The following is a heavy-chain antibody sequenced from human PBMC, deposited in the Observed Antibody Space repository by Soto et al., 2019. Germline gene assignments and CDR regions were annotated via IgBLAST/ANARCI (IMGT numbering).Heavy chain of an antibody. Sequence: QVQLQESGPGLVKPSQTLSLTCTVSGGSISSGGYYWSWIRQHPGKGLEWIGYIYYSGSTYYNPSLNSRVTISVDTSKNQFPLKLSSVTAADTAVYYCARENYVILSDRYYSMDGWGKGTTVTLSS. V-gene: IGHV4-31*03. D-gene: IGHD3-9*01. J-gene: IGHJ6*03. CDR3: ARENYVILSDRYYSMDG. CDR1: GGSISSGGYY. CDR2: IYYSGST.